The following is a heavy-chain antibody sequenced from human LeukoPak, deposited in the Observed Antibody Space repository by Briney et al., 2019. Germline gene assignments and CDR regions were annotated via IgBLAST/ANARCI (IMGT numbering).Heavy chain of an antibody. V-gene: IGHV4-59*01. CDR1: GDSITSYY. D-gene: IGHD5-12*01. CDR2: IYHSGSS. J-gene: IGHJ4*02. CDR3: ARGGGYSGYETTDY. Sequence: PSETLSLTCTVSGDSITSYYWNWIRQPPGKGLEWIGYIYHSGSSNFNPSLKSRVTMSVDTSKNQFSLRLSSVTAADTAVYYCARGGGYSGYETTDYWGQGALVTVSS.